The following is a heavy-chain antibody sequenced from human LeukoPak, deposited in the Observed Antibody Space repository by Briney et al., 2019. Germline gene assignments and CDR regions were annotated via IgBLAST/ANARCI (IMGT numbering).Heavy chain of an antibody. V-gene: IGHV3-48*03. CDR3: AKDSGRGVMGGAFDY. CDR1: GFTFSSYE. Sequence: PGGSLRLSCAASGFTFSSYEMNWVRQAPGKGLEWVSYISSSGSTIYYADSVKGRFTISRDNAKNSLYLQMNSLRAEDTAVYYCAKDSGRGVMGGAFDYWGQGTLVTVSS. D-gene: IGHD3-10*01. CDR2: ISSSGSTI. J-gene: IGHJ4*02.